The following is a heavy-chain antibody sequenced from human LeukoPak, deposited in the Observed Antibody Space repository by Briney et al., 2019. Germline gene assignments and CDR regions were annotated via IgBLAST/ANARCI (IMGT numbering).Heavy chain of an antibody. Sequence: ASVKVSCKASGYTLTSYDINWVRQATGQGLEWMGKINPSSGGTGYAQKFQGRVTMTRDTSTSTVYMELTSLRSEDTAVYYCARDGLYCTNGVCSSDIWGQGTLVTVSS. CDR1: GYTLTSYD. J-gene: IGHJ3*02. D-gene: IGHD2-8*01. CDR3: ARDGLYCTNGVCSSDI. V-gene: IGHV1-46*01. CDR2: INPSSGGT.